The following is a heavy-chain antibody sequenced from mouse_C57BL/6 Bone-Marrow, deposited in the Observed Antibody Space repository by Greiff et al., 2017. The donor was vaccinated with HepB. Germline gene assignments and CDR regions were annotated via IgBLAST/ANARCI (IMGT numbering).Heavy chain of an antibody. CDR1: GYSFTGYY. Sequence: EVQLVESGPELVKPGASVKISCKASGYSFTGYYMNWVKQSPEKSLEWIGEINPSTGGTTYNQKFKAKATLTVDKSSSTAYMQLKSLTSEDSAVYYCAREDYGSSLYAMDYWGQGTSVTVSS. V-gene: IGHV1-42*01. J-gene: IGHJ4*01. CDR2: INPSTGGT. D-gene: IGHD1-1*01. CDR3: AREDYGSSLYAMDY.